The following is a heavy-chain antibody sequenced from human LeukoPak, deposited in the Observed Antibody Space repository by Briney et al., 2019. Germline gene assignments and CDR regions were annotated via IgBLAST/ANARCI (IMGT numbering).Heavy chain of an antibody. V-gene: IGHV3-21*01. CDR3: ARVDTAMVGAFDI. CDR2: ISSSCSYI. Sequence: GGSLRLSCASSGFTFSSYSMNWVRQAPGKGLEGVSSISSSCSYIYYADSVTGRLTIARDNAKHSLYLQMNSLRAEDTAVYYCARVDTAMVGAFDIWGQGTMVTVSS. CDR1: GFTFSSYS. J-gene: IGHJ3*02. D-gene: IGHD5-18*01.